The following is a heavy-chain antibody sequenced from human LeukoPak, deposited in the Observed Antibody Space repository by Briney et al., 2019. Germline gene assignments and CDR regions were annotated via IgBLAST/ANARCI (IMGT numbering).Heavy chain of an antibody. J-gene: IGHJ4*02. CDR2: ISPKNGDT. D-gene: IGHD3-16*01. CDR3: TRIWPHLV. CDR1: GYTFTENY. V-gene: IGHV1-2*02. Sequence: GASVKVSCKASGYTFTENYIHWVRQAPGQGLEWMGWISPKNGDTYYAQKFHGRVTMTRDTSINTAYMEVSSLRSDDTAVYYCTRIWPHLVWGQGTLVTVSS.